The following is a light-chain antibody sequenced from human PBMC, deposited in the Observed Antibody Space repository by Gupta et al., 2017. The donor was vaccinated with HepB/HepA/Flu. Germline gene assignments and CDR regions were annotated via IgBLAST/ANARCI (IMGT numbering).Light chain of an antibody. V-gene: IGKV3-20*01. Sequence: ELVLTQSPGTLSLSPGERATLSCRASQSVSSNYLAWYQQKPGQAPRLLIYGASSRAIGIPDRFSGSGSGTDFTLTINRLDPDDFAVYYCQQYSSSPGTFGQGTKVEIK. J-gene: IGKJ1*01. CDR1: QSVSSNY. CDR3: QQYSSSPGT. CDR2: GAS.